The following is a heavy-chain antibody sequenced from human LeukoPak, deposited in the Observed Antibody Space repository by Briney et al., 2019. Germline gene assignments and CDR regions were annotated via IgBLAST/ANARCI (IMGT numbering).Heavy chain of an antibody. Sequence: QPGGSLRLSCAASGFTFSSYAMSWVRQAPGKGLEWVSAISGSGGSTYYADSVKGRFTFSRDNSKNTLYLQMNSLRAEDTAVYYCAKVKSSGWYYFDYWGQGTLVTVSS. CDR1: GFTFSSYA. D-gene: IGHD6-19*01. CDR2: ISGSGGST. V-gene: IGHV3-23*01. CDR3: AKVKSSGWYYFDY. J-gene: IGHJ4*02.